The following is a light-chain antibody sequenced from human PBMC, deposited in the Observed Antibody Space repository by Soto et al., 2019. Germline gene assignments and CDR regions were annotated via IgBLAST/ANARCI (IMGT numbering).Light chain of an antibody. CDR2: WAS. J-gene: IGKJ1*01. Sequence: DIAMTQAPDSLAVSLGERATINCKSRQSVLYSSNNKNYLAWYQQKPGQPPKLLIYWASTRESGVPDRFSGSGSGTDFTLTISSLQAEDVAVYYCQQYYRPWTFGQGTKVEIK. V-gene: IGKV4-1*01. CDR1: QSVLYSSNNKNY. CDR3: QQYYRPWT.